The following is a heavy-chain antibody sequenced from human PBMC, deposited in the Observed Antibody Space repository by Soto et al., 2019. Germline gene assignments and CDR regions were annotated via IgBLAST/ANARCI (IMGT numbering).Heavy chain of an antibody. J-gene: IGHJ4*02. V-gene: IGHV1-58*01. Sequence: SVKVSCKASGFTFTNSAVQWVRQARGQRLEWIGWIVVGSGNTNYAQKFQERVTITRDMSTSTAYMELSSLRSEDTAVYYCAADLYDSSDVKDLGVYWSQGTLVTVSS. CDR1: GFTFTNSA. D-gene: IGHD3-22*01. CDR2: IVVGSGNT. CDR3: AADLYDSSDVKDLGVY.